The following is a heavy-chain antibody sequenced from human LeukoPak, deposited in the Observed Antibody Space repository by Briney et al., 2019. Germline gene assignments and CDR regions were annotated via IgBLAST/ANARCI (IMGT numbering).Heavy chain of an antibody. Sequence: ASVKVSCKASGYTFTSYGISWVRQAPGQGLEWMGRISAYNGNTNYAQKFQGRVTMTRDTSISTAYMELSRLRSDDTAVYYCARDGGAVLRYFDWFNPPDYWGQGTLVTVSS. CDR3: ARDGGAVLRYFDWFNPPDY. V-gene: IGHV1-18*01. D-gene: IGHD3-9*01. CDR2: ISAYNGNT. CDR1: GYTFTSYG. J-gene: IGHJ4*02.